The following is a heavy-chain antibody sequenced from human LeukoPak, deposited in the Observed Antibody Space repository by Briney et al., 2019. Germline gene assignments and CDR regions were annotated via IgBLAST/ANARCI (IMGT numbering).Heavy chain of an antibody. V-gene: IGHV3-7*01. CDR2: IKQDGSEK. Sequence: GGSLRLSCANSGFTFSTYWMSWVRQAPGKGLEWVANIKQDGSEKYYADSVTGRFTISRDNAKNLLYLQMNSLRVEDTAVYYCANGDGFDYWGQGTLVTVSS. J-gene: IGHJ4*02. D-gene: IGHD5-24*01. CDR3: ANGDGFDY. CDR1: GFTFSTYW.